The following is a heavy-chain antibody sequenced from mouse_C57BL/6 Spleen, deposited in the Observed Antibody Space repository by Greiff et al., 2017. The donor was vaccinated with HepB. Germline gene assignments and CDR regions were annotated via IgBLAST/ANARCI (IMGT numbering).Heavy chain of an antibody. CDR2: IDPSDSYT. Sequence: QVQLQQPGAELVMPGASVKLSCKASGYTFTSYWMHWVKQRPGQGLEWIGEIDPSDSYTNYNQKFKGKSTLTVDKSSSTAYMQLSSLTSEDSAVYYCARLGWDGAYWGQGTLVTVSA. V-gene: IGHV1-69*01. J-gene: IGHJ3*01. CDR3: ARLGWDGAY. D-gene: IGHD4-1*01. CDR1: GYTFTSYW.